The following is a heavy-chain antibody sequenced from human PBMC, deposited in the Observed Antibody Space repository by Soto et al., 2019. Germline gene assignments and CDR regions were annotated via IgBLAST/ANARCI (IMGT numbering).Heavy chain of an antibody. CDR1: GVSISSDEYY. V-gene: IGHV4-31*01. CDR2: IHHSGST. J-gene: IGHJ4*02. Sequence: QVHLQESGPGLVKPSQTLSLTCTVSGVSISSDEYYWNWIRQLPGKGLEWIGFIHHSGSTFFNPSLERQVSISVDSSKNQFCLTLNSVTAADTAVYYCARRLTGSGSSYFDNWGQGILVRVSS. D-gene: IGHD3-10*01. CDR3: ARRLTGSGSSYFDN.